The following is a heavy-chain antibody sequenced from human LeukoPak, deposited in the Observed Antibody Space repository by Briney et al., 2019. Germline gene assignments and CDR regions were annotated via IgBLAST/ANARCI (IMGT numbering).Heavy chain of an antibody. CDR3: AKQLGYCSDGSCYFPY. Sequence: PGGSLRLSCAAPGFTFSSYSMNWVRQAPGKGLEWVSYISSSSSTIYYADSVKGRFTISRDNAKSTLCLQMNSLRAEDTAVYYCAKQLGYCSDGSCYFPYWGQGTLVTVSS. CDR1: GFTFSSYS. V-gene: IGHV3-48*01. D-gene: IGHD2-15*01. CDR2: ISSSSSTI. J-gene: IGHJ4*02.